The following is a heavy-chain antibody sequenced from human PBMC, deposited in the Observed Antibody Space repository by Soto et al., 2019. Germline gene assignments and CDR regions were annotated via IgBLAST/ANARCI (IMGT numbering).Heavy chain of an antibody. D-gene: IGHD6-19*01. V-gene: IGHV1-69*01. Sequence: QVQLVQSGAEVKKPGSSVKVSCKASGGTFSSYAISWVRQAPGQGLEWMGGIIPIFGTANYAQKYQGRVTITADESTSTAYMELSSLRSEDTAVYYGARVPYSSGWAANYYSYGMDVWGQGTTVTVFS. CDR3: ARVPYSSGWAANYYSYGMDV. CDR2: IIPIFGTA. J-gene: IGHJ6*01. CDR1: GGTFSSYA.